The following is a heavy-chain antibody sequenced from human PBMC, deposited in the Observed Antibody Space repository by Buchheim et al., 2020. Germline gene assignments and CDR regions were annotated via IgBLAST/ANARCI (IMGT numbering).Heavy chain of an antibody. V-gene: IGHV1-69*06. D-gene: IGHD1-26*01. CDR2: IIPIFGTA. CDR3: ARAHRYSGSSLIKFAY. CDR1: GGTFSSYA. J-gene: IGHJ4*02. Sequence: QVQLVQSGAEVKKPGSSVKVSCKASGGTFSSYAFNWVRQAPGQRLEWMGGIIPIFGTANYAQNFQGRVTITADKSTSTAYMELTSLKSEDTAVYYCARAHRYSGSSLIKFAYWGQGTL.